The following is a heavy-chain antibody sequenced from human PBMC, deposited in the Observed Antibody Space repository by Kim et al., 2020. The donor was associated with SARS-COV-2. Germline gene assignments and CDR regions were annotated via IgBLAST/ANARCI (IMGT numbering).Heavy chain of an antibody. CDR2: IIPILGIA. CDR3: ADHAAGDFWSGYPPS. CDR1: GGTFSSYA. D-gene: IGHD3-3*01. J-gene: IGHJ5*02. V-gene: IGHV1-69*04. Sequence: SVKVSCKASGGTFSSYAISWVRQAPGQGLEWMGRIIPILGIANYAQKFQGRVTITADKSTSTAYMELSSLRSEDTAVYYCADHAAGDFWSGYPPSWGQGTLVTVSS.